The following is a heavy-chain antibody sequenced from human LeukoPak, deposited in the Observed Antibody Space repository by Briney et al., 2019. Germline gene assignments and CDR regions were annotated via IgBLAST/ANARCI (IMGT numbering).Heavy chain of an antibody. D-gene: IGHD5-18*01. J-gene: IGHJ4*02. V-gene: IGHV3-21*01. CDR2: ISSSSSYI. CDR3: ARKIQLWAIDY. Sequence: GGSLRLSCAASGFTFSSYGMSWVRQAPGKGLEWVSSISSSSSYIYYADSVKGRFTISRDNAKNSLYLQMNSLRAEDTAVYYCARKIQLWAIDYWGQGTLVTVSS. CDR1: GFTFSSYG.